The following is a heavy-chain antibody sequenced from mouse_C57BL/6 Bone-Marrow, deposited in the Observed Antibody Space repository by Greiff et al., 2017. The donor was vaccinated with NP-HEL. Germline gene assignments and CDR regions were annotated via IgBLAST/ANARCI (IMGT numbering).Heavy chain of an antibody. D-gene: IGHD2-4*01. V-gene: IGHV1-19*01. J-gene: IGHJ2*01. CDR3: ARRDYYDYDGYYFDY. CDR1: GYTFTDYY. CDR2: INPYNGGT. Sequence: VQLQQSGPVLVKPGASVKMSCKASGYTFTDYYMNWVKQSHGKSLEWIGVINPYNGGTSYNQKFKGKATLTVDKSSSTAYMELNSLTSEDSAVYYCARRDYYDYDGYYFDYWGQGTTLTVSS.